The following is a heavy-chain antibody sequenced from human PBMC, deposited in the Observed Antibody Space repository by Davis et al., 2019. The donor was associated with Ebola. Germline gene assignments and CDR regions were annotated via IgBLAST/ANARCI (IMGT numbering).Heavy chain of an antibody. Sequence: GESLKISCAASGFTFSSYAMHWVRQAPGKGLEWVAVISYDGSNKYYADSVKGRFTISRDNSKNTLYLQMNSLRAEDTAVYYCARGYYYDSSGDYWGQGTLVTVSS. D-gene: IGHD3-22*01. J-gene: IGHJ4*02. CDR3: ARGYYYDSSGDY. CDR2: ISYDGSNK. V-gene: IGHV3-30-3*01. CDR1: GFTFSSYA.